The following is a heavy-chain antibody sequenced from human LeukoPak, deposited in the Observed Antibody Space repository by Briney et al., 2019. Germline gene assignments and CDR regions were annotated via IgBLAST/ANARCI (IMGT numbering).Heavy chain of an antibody. V-gene: IGHV4-34*01. D-gene: IGHD3-22*01. CDR1: GGSFSGYF. CDR2: INHRGST. J-gene: IGHJ4*02. CDR3: ARGSNYYGDSSAYFDY. Sequence: PETLSLTCSVYGGSFSGYFWTYIRQPPGKGLEWIGEINHRGSTSYNPSLKSRVTISRDTSKNQFSLRLTSVTAADTAVYYCARGSNYYGDSSAYFDYWGQGSLVTVSS.